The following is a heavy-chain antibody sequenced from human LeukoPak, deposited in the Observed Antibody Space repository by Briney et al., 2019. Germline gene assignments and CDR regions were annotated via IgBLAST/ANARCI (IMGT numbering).Heavy chain of an antibody. V-gene: IGHV3-53*01. CDR1: GVTVSNNY. CDR2: IYSGGIT. CDR3: ATHYYDSSGYYYDHAFDI. D-gene: IGHD3-22*01. Sequence: GGSLRLSCAASGVTVSNNYMNWVRQAPGKGLEWVSAIYSGGITYYADSLTGRFTISRDNSKNTLYLQMNNLRAEDTAVYYCATHYYDSSGYYYDHAFDIWGQGTMVTVSS. J-gene: IGHJ3*02.